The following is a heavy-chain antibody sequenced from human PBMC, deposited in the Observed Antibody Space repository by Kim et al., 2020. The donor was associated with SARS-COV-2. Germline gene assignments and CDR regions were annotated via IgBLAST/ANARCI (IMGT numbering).Heavy chain of an antibody. J-gene: IGHJ5*02. CDR3: ARVSEVGGGWNYPFDP. V-gene: IGHV3-33*01. Sequence: GGSLRLSCAASGFTFSSYGMHWVRQAPGKGLEWVAVIWYDGSNKYYADSVKGRFTISRDNSKNTLYLQMNSLRAEDTAVYYCARVSEVGGGWNYPFDPWGQGTLVTVSS. CDR1: GFTFSSYG. CDR2: IWYDGSNK. D-gene: IGHD1-7*01.